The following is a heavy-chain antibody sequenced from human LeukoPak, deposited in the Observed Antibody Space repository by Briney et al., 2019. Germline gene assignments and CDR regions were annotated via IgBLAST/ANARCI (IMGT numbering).Heavy chain of an antibody. J-gene: IGHJ5*02. D-gene: IGHD2-2*02. CDR3: AAKICSSTSCYNNWFDP. CDR2: IIPILAIA. V-gene: IGHV1-69*02. Sequence: SVKVSCKASGGTFSSYTISWVRQAPGQGLEWMGRIIPILAIANYAQKFQGRVTITADKSTSTAYMELSSLRSEDTAVYYCAAKICSSTSCYNNWFDPWGQGTWSPSPQ. CDR1: GGTFSSYT.